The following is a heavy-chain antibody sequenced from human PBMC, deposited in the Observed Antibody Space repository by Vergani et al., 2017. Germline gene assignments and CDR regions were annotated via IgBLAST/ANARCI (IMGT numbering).Heavy chain of an antibody. CDR3: ARVYGSDSYYYYGMDV. V-gene: IGHV1-8*01. J-gene: IGHJ6*02. D-gene: IGHD3-10*01. CDR1: GYSFSSYD. Sequence: QVQLVQSGAEVKKPGASVKVSCRASGYSFSSYDISWVRQATGQGLEWMGWMNPNSGNTGYAQKFQGRVTITRNTSISTAYMELSSLRSEDTAVYYCARVYGSDSYYYYGMDVWGQGTTVTVSS. CDR2: MNPNSGNT.